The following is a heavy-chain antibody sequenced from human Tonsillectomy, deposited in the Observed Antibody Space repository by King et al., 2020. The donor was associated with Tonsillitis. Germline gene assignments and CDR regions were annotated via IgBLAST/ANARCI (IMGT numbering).Heavy chain of an antibody. CDR2: ISYDGRDK. CDR3: ARDSSGTYYYDYFDY. Sequence: QLVQSGGGVVQPGRSLRLSCAASGFSFNNYAMHWVRQAPGKGLEWVAVISYDGRDKDYADSGKGRCTISRDNSKNTMYLQMNSLRAEDTAVYYCARDSSGTYYYDYFDYWGQGTLVTVSS. CDR1: GFSFNNYA. D-gene: IGHD3-22*01. V-gene: IGHV3-30*04. J-gene: IGHJ4*02.